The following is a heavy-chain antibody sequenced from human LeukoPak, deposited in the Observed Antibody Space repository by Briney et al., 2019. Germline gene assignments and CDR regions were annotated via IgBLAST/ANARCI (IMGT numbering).Heavy chain of an antibody. Sequence: SETLSLICTVSGGSLSSHYWSWIRQPPGKGLEWIGYIYYSGSTKYNPSLKSRVTIAIDTSKNQFSLKLSSVTAADTAVYYCARDDGAYVDDWARWFDPWGQGTLVTVSS. CDR1: GGSLSSHY. V-gene: IGHV4-59*11. J-gene: IGHJ5*02. CDR3: ARDDGAYVDDWARWFDP. CDR2: IYYSGST. D-gene: IGHD4-17*01.